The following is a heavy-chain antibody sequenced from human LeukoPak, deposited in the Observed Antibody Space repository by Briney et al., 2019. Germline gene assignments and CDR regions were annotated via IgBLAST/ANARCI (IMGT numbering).Heavy chain of an antibody. V-gene: IGHV4-59*01. CDR3: ASTSIFGVVMDAFDI. CDR2: IYYSGST. J-gene: IGHJ3*02. Sequence: PSETLSLTCTVSGGPISSYYWSWIRQPPGKGLEWIGYIYYSGSTNYNPSLKSRVTISVDTSKNQFSLKLSSVTAADTAVYYCASTSIFGVVMDAFDIWGQGTMVTVSS. D-gene: IGHD3-3*01. CDR1: GGPISSYY.